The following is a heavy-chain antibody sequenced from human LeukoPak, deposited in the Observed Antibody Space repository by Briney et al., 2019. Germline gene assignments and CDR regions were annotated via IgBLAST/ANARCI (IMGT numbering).Heavy chain of an antibody. V-gene: IGHV4-4*02. Sequence: SETLSLTCAVSGGSISISNSNWWSWVRQPPGKGLEWIGEIYHSGSTNYNPSLKSRVTISVDKSKNQFSLKLSSVTAADTAVYYCARKSRSSWYYFDYWGQGTLVTVSS. J-gene: IGHJ4*02. CDR3: ARKSRSSWYYFDY. D-gene: IGHD6-13*01. CDR2: IYHSGST. CDR1: GGSISISNSNW.